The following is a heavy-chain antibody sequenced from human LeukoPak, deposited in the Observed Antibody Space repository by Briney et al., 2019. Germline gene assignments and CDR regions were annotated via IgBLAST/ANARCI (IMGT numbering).Heavy chain of an antibody. CDR3: AKGLRTGVGPYMGYHYYMDV. D-gene: IGHD3-16*01. Sequence: GGSLRLSCAASGFTFGSYAMSWVRQAPGKGLKWVSTINDNGDGTYYADSVKGRFTISRGNSYNTVSLQMNSLRDEDTGVYYCAKGLRTGVGPYMGYHYYMDVWGKGATVTVSS. CDR2: INDNGDGT. J-gene: IGHJ6*03. V-gene: IGHV3-23*01. CDR1: GFTFGSYA.